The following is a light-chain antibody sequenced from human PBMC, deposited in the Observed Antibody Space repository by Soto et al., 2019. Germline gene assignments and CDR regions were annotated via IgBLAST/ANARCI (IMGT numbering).Light chain of an antibody. CDR1: QSVSSSY. CDR2: GAS. J-gene: IGKJ1*01. CDR3: QQYGRSPWT. Sequence: EIVLTQSPGTLSLSPGERATLSCRASQSVSSSYLAWYQQKPGQAPRLLIYGASSRATGIPDWFSGSGSGTDFTLTISRLEPEEFAGYYCQQYGRSPWTFGQGTKVEIK. V-gene: IGKV3-20*01.